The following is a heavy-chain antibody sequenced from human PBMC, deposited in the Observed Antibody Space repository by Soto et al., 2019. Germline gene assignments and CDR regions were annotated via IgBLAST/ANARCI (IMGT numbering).Heavy chain of an antibody. D-gene: IGHD3-16*01. V-gene: IGHV3-23*01. CDR2: VSRAGTYT. CDR1: GFTFSSYA. J-gene: IGHJ5*02. Sequence: EVQLLESGGDVVRPGGSLRLSCAASGFTFSSYAMGWVRQAPGKGLEWVAGVSRAGTYTFYVDSVRGRFSISRDNSRETVDLYMNALRGDDTAVYFCVKYTVTEDVGESWGQGTLVSVSS. CDR3: VKYTVTEDVGES.